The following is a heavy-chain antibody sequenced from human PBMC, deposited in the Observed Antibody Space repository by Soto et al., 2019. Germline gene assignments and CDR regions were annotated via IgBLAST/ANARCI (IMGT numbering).Heavy chain of an antibody. CDR1: GFSLSTSGMC. J-gene: IGHJ3*02. V-gene: IGHV2-70*13. CDR3: ARSSKPYTSGCWGGFDI. D-gene: IGHD6-19*01. CDR2: IDWDDDK. Sequence: SGPTLVNPTQTLTLTCTFSGFSLSTSGMCVTWIRQPPGKALEWLALIDWDDDKYYSTSLKTRLTISKDTSKNQVVLTLTNMDPVDTATYFCARSSKPYTSGCWGGFDIWGQGTTVTVSS.